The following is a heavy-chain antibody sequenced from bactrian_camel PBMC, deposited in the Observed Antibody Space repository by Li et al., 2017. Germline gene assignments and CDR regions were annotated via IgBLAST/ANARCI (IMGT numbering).Heavy chain of an antibody. J-gene: IGHJ4*01. CDR1: GDTYTTCM. CDR3: AAGGPYDYCTGSMFTGNSEYWSSLSY. CDR2: GGST. V-gene: IGHV3S55*01. D-gene: IGHD3*01. Sequence: HVQLVESGGGSVQAGGSLRLSCAATGDTYTTCMMGWYRQAWEGARVRHIGGGSTSYADSVKGRFTISLDNAKNTLYLEMNSLKPEDTAMYYCAAGGPYDYCTGSMFTGNSEYWSSLSYRGQGTQVTVS.